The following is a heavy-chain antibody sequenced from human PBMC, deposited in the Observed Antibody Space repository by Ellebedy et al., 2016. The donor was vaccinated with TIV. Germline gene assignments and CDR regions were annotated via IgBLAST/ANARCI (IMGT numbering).Heavy chain of an antibody. CDR3: ARVGVPAAISLDY. CDR1: GFTFSDYY. J-gene: IGHJ4*02. Sequence: PGGSLRLSCAASGFTFSDYYMSWIRQAPGKGLEWVSYISSSGRTIYYADSVRGRFTISRDNAESSLYLQMNSLRVEDTAVYYCARVGVPAAISLDYWGQGTLVTVSS. V-gene: IGHV3-11*01. D-gene: IGHD2-2*01. CDR2: ISSSGRTI.